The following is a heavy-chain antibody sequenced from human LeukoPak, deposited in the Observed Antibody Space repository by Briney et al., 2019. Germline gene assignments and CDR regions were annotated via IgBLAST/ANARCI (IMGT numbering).Heavy chain of an antibody. CDR3: ARKYYYGSGSYIAWFDY. Sequence: SETLSLTCAVYGGSFSGYYWSWIRQPPGKGLEWIGEINHSGSTNYNPSLKSRVTISVDTSKNQFSLKLSSVTAADTAVYYCARKYYYGSGSYIAWFDYWGQGTLVTVSS. CDR1: GGSFSGYY. J-gene: IGHJ4*02. CDR2: INHSGST. V-gene: IGHV4-34*01. D-gene: IGHD3-10*01.